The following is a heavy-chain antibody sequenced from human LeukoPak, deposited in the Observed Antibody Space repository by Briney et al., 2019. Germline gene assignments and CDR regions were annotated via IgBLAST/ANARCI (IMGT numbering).Heavy chain of an antibody. J-gene: IGHJ4*02. CDR3: AKAIVVLISGQFWDY. D-gene: IGHD3-22*01. V-gene: IGHV3-23*01. Sequence: PGGSLRLSCAASGFTLRSYGMSWVRQAPGKGLEWVPTISGSGVNTDYADSVKGRFTISSDNSKNTLYLQMNSLRAEDTAVYYCAKAIVVLISGQFWDYWGQGTLVTVSS. CDR1: GFTLRSYG. CDR2: ISGSGVNT.